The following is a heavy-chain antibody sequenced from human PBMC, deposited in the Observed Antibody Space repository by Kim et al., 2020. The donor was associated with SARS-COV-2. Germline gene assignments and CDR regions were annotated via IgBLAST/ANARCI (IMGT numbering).Heavy chain of an antibody. D-gene: IGHD3-22*01. CDR3: ARGRGDSSGYQMFGDFDL. CDR1: GGTFSSYA. Sequence: SVKVSCKASGGTFSSYAISWVRQAPGQGLEWMGGIIPIFGTANYAQKFQGRVTITTDESTSTAYMELSSLRSEDTAVYYCARGRGDSSGYQMFGDFDLWGRGTLVTVSS. V-gene: IGHV1-69*05. J-gene: IGHJ2*01. CDR2: IIPIFGTA.